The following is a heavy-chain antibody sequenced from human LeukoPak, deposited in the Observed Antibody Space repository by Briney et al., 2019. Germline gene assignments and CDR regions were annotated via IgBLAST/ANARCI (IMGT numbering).Heavy chain of an antibody. J-gene: IGHJ6*03. D-gene: IGHD3-9*01. V-gene: IGHV3-7*01. CDR2: IKQDGSEK. CDR1: GFTFSSYW. Sequence: GGSLRLSCAASGFTFSSYWMSWVRQAPGKGLEWVADIKQDGSEKYYVDSVKGRFTISRDNAKNSLYLQMNSLRAEGTAVYYCARLGDNSYYYYYMDVWGKGTTVTVSS. CDR3: ARLGDNSYYYYYMDV.